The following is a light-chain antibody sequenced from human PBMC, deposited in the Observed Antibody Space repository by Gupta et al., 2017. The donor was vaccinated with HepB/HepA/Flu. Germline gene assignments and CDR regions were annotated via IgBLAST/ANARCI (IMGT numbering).Light chain of an antibody. CDR3: QQYGDLLVYS. CDR2: DAS. Sequence: DIQITQPPSSLSASVGDRVTITCQASQGISNYLNWYQQKPGKAPKLLIYDASKLEAGIPSRFSGSGSGTDFTFTISSLEPEDIATYYCQQYGDLLVYSFGEGTKVEIK. CDR1: QGISNY. V-gene: IGKV1-33*01. J-gene: IGKJ2*03.